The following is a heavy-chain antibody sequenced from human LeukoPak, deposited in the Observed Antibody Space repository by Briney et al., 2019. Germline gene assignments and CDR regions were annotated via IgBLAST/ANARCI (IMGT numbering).Heavy chain of an antibody. CDR1: GFTVSSNY. V-gene: IGHV3-53*01. CDR2: IYSGGST. CDR3: AKQRTYYYGSGYDY. Sequence: PGGSLRLSCAASGFTVSSNYMSWVRQAPGKGLEWVSVIYSGGSTYYADSVKGRFTISRDNSKNTQYLQMNSLRAEDTAVYYCAKQRTYYYGSGYDYWGQGTLVTVSS. D-gene: IGHD3-10*01. J-gene: IGHJ4*02.